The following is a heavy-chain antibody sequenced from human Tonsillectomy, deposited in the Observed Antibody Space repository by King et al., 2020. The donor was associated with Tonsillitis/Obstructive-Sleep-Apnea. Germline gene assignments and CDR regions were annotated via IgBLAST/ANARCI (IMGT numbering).Heavy chain of an antibody. Sequence: QLQESGPGLVKPSETLSLTCTVSSDSISNYYWSWIRPPAGKGLEWIGRIYTSGSTNYNPSLKSRVTMSVDTSKNQFSLKVSYVTAADTAVYYCARAQVLDTVTNFDYWGQGTLVTVSS. D-gene: IGHD4-11*01. CDR3: ARAQVLDTVTNFDY. V-gene: IGHV4-4*07. CDR2: IYTSGST. J-gene: IGHJ4*02. CDR1: SDSISNYY.